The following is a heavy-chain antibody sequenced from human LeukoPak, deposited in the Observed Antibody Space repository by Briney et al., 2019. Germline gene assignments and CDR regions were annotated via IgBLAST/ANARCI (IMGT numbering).Heavy chain of an antibody. Sequence: GGSLRLSCVASGFTFSTYTMNWVRQAPGKGLEWVSSISSSSFFISYADSVKGRFTISRDNAKNSLYLQMNSLRAEDTAVYYCARDIRSDAFDIWGQGTMVTVSS. J-gene: IGHJ3*02. CDR1: GFTFSTYT. CDR3: ARDIRSDAFDI. CDR2: ISSSSFFI. V-gene: IGHV3-21*01. D-gene: IGHD3-3*02.